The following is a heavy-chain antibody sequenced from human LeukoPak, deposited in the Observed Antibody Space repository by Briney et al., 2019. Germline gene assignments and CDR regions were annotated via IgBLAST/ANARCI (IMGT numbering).Heavy chain of an antibody. Sequence: PSETLSLTCTVSGGSISSNYWSWIRQPPGKGLEWIGNIYDNGYSASTNYNPSLNSRATLSVDTSKNQFPLIHNFMTAENTAIFYCASGDRVPIFDFCGQGTLVTVSS. CDR1: GGSISSNY. D-gene: IGHD3-10*01. CDR3: ASGDRVPIFDF. V-gene: IGHV4-59*01. J-gene: IGHJ4*02. CDR2: IYDNGYSAST.